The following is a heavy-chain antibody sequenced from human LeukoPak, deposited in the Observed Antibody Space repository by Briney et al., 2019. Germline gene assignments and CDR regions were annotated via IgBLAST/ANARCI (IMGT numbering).Heavy chain of an antibody. D-gene: IGHD2-8*02. Sequence: GESLKISCKGSGYSFTSYWIGWVRQMPGKGLEWMGIIYPGDSDTRYNPSFQGQVTISADKSISTAYLQWSSLKASDTAMYYCTRQPIPYCTGGTRPLDYWGQGTLVTVSS. CDR3: TRQPIPYCTGGTRPLDY. J-gene: IGHJ4*02. CDR1: GYSFTSYW. V-gene: IGHV5-51*01. CDR2: IYPGDSDT.